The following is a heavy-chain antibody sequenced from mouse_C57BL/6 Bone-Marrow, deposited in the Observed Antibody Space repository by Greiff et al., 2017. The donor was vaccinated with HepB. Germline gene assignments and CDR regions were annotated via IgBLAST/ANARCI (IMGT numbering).Heavy chain of an antibody. CDR3: TGGYYGSSLHWYFDV. CDR2: IRLKSDNYAT. V-gene: IGHV6-3*01. CDR1: GFTFSNYW. Sequence: EVKLMESGGGLVQPGGSMKLSCVASGFTFSNYWMNWVRQSPEKGLEWVAQIRLKSDNYATHYAESVKGRFTISRDDSKSSVYLQMNNLRAEDTGIYYCTGGYYGSSLHWYFDVWGTGTTVTVSS. J-gene: IGHJ1*03. D-gene: IGHD1-1*01.